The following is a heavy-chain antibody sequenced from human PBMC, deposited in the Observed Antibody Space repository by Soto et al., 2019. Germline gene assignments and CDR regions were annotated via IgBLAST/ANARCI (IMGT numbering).Heavy chain of an antibody. CDR2: ISGDSSRT. D-gene: IGHD3-10*01. Sequence: EVQLVESGGDLVKPGGSLRLSCTASGFTFSSYSMTWVRQAPGKGLEWVSSISGDSSRTNYADSVKGRFTMSRDNAKNSLDLEMNSLRVEDTAVYYCARGDGSTSYYHDYWGQGTLVTVSS. V-gene: IGHV3-21*01. CDR1: GFTFSSYS. J-gene: IGHJ4*02. CDR3: ARGDGSTSYYHDY.